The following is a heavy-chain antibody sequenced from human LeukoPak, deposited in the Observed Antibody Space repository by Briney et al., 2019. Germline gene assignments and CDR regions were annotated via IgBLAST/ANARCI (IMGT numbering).Heavy chain of an antibody. D-gene: IGHD3-22*01. J-gene: IGHJ3*02. CDR1: GGSISSYY. Sequence: SETLSLTCTVSGGSISSYYWSWIRQPPGKGLEWIGYIYYSGSTNYNPSLKSRVTISVDTSKNQFSLKLSSVTAADTAVYYCARLCYYYDVPLAFDIWGQGTMVTVSS. CDR3: ARLCYYYDVPLAFDI. CDR2: IYYSGST. V-gene: IGHV4-59*12.